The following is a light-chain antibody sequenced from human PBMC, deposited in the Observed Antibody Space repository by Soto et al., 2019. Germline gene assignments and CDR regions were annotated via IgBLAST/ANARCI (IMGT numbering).Light chain of an antibody. CDR3: QQYNNWPLT. CDR2: GAS. CDR1: QSVSNN. V-gene: IGKV3-15*01. Sequence: EIVLTQSPGTLSLSPGERATLSCRASQSVSNNYLAWYQQKPGQAPRLLIYGASNRATGIPARFSGSGSGTEFTLTISSLQSEDFAVYYCQQYNNWPLTFGPGTKVDIK. J-gene: IGKJ3*01.